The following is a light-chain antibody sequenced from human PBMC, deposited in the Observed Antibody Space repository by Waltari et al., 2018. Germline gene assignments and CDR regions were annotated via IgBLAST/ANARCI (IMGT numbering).Light chain of an antibody. Sequence: SYELTQPPPVSVSPGQTARITCYGKTLPRKIAYGYQPKSGQAPVLVIFEDNKRPSGIPERFSGSISGTTATLTISGAQVEDEADYYCSSVDSSFKGLFGAGTKVTVL. CDR3: SSVDSSFKGL. V-gene: IGLV3-10*01. CDR2: EDN. CDR1: TLPRKI. J-gene: IGLJ1*01.